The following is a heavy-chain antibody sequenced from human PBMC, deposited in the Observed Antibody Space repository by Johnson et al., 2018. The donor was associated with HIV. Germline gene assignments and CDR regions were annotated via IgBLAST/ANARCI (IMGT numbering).Heavy chain of an antibody. V-gene: IGHV3-11*01. CDR2: ISRSGST. CDR1: GFTFSDYY. J-gene: IGHJ3*02. D-gene: IGHD3-22*01. CDR3: ARESRYYDSSGYYIDAFDI. Sequence: QEQLVESGGGLVKPGGSLRLSCAASGFTFSDYYMTWIRQAPGKGLEWVSYISRSGSTQYTDSVKGRFTVSRDNAKNSLYLQMNSLRAEDTAFYYCARESRYYDSSGYYIDAFDIWGQGTMVTVSS.